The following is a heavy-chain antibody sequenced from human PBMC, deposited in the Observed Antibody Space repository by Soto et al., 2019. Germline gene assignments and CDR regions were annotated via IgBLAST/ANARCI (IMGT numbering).Heavy chain of an antibody. D-gene: IGHD2-15*01. CDR3: ARGLRLGYCSGGSCLGYGMDV. J-gene: IGHJ6*02. V-gene: IGHV3-13*05. CDR1: GFTFSSYD. Sequence: PGGSLRLSCAASGFTFSSYDMHWVRQATGKGLEWVSAIGTAGDPYYPGSVKSRFTISRENAKNSLYLQMNSLRAGDTAVYYCARGLRLGYCSGGSCLGYGMDVWGQGTTVTVSS. CDR2: IGTAGDP.